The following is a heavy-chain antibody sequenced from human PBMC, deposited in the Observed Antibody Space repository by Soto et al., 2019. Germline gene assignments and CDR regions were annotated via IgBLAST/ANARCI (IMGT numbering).Heavy chain of an antibody. CDR3: AREIGYSSSRNWFDP. V-gene: IGHV1-18*01. CDR1: GYTFTTFG. D-gene: IGHD6-13*01. Sequence: ASVKVSCKASGYTFTTFGISWVRQAPGQGLEWMGWTNTNNGDTYYAPRFQGRVTVTRDTSASTAYMELSSLRSEDTAVYYCAREIGYSSSRNWFDPWGQGTLVTVSS. J-gene: IGHJ5*02. CDR2: TNTNNGDT.